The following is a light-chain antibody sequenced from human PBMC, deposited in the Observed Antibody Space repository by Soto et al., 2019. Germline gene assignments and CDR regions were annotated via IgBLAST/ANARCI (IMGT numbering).Light chain of an antibody. CDR2: AAS. Sequence: AIRMTQSPSSLSASTGDRVTITCRASQGISSYLAWYQQKPGKAPKLLIYAASTLQSGVPSRFSGSGSGTDFTLTISCLQSEDFATYYCQQYYSYSSDVGPGTKVDIK. V-gene: IGKV1-8*01. J-gene: IGKJ3*01. CDR3: QQYYSYSSD. CDR1: QGISSY.